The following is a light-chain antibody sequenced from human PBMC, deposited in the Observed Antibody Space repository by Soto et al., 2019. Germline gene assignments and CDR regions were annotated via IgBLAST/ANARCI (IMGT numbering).Light chain of an antibody. J-gene: IGKJ1*01. CDR1: QVIGTY. CDR3: QQLNTYPWT. CDR2: AAF. V-gene: IGKV1-9*01. Sequence: DIQLTQSPSFLSASVGDTVTISCRASQVIGTYLAWYQQKPGKAPKLLISAAFNLQSGVPSRFSGSGAGTEFTLTLSSLQPEDFATYHCQQLNTYPWTFGQGTKVDIK.